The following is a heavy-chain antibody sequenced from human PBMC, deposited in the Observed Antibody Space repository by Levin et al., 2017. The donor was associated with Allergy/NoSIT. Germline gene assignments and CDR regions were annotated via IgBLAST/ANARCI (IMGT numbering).Heavy chain of an antibody. J-gene: IGHJ4*02. V-gene: IGHV3-23*01. D-gene: IGHD3-10*01. CDR1: GFTFSSYA. Sequence: GESLKISCAASGFTFSSYAMSWVRQAPGKGLEWVSAISGSGGSTYYADSVKGRFTISRDNSKNTLYLQMNSLRAEDTAVYYCAKAILLWFGGSSDYFDYWGQGTLVTVSS. CDR3: AKAILLWFGGSSDYFDY. CDR2: ISGSGGST.